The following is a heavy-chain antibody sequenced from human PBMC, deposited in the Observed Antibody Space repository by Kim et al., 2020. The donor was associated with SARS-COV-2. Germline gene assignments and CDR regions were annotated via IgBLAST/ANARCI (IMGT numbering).Heavy chain of an antibody. Sequence: GGSLRLSCAASGFTFGDYAMHWVRQAPGKGLEWVSGISWNSGSIGNADSVKGRFTISRDNAKNSLYLQMNSLRAEDTALYYCAKALNFWYFDLWGRGTLVTVSS. J-gene: IGHJ2*01. CDR3: AKALNFWYFDL. D-gene: IGHD1-7*01. V-gene: IGHV3-9*01. CDR1: GFTFGDYA. CDR2: ISWNSGSI.